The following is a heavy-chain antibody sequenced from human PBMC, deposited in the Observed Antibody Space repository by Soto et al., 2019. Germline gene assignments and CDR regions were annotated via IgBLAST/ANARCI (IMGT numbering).Heavy chain of an antibody. V-gene: IGHV3-21*01. CDR3: ARDLKVAGANSYYYYGMDV. Sequence: GGSLRLSCAASGFTFSNYSMNWVRQAPGKGLEWVSSISRSSSNIYYADSVKGRFTISRDNAKNALYLHMNSLRAGDTAVYYCARDLKVAGANSYYYYGMDVWGQGTTVTVSS. CDR2: ISRSSSNI. J-gene: IGHJ6*02. CDR1: GFTFSNYS. D-gene: IGHD6-19*01.